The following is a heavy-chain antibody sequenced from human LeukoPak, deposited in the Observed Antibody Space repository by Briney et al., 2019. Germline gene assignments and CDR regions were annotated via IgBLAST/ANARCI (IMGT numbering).Heavy chain of an antibody. CDR3: ARDSGTVVTAILGY. CDR1: GFTFSSYA. Sequence: GGSLRLSCAASGFTFSSYAMSWVRQAPGKGLEWVSAISGSGGSTYYADSVKGRFTISRDNSKNTLYLQMNSLRAEDTAVYYCARDSGTVVTAILGYWGQGTLVTVSS. J-gene: IGHJ4*02. CDR2: ISGSGGST. V-gene: IGHV3-23*01. D-gene: IGHD4-23*01.